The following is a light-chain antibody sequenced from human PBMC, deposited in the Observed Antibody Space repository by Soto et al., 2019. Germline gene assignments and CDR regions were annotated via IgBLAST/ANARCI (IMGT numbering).Light chain of an antibody. Sequence: EIVMTQSPATLSVTPGERATLSCRASQSVSSNLAWYQQKPGQAPRLLIYGGSSRATGIPDRFSGSGSGTDFTLPISSLEPEDFAVYYGQQRRNGPPSTSGQGTRLE. CDR2: GGS. V-gene: IGKV3-11*01. CDR1: QSVSSN. CDR3: QQRRNGPPST. J-gene: IGKJ5*01.